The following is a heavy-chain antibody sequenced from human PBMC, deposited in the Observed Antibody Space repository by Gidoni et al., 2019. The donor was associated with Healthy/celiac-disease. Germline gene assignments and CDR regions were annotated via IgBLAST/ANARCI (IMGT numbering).Heavy chain of an antibody. CDR3: TTDPRRIAVAGRFDY. Sequence: CPASGFTFSNAWMSWVRQAPGKGLEWVGRIKSKTDGGTTDYAAPVKGRFTISRDDSKNTLYLQMHSLKTEDTAVYYCTTDPRRIAVAGRFDYWGQGTLVTVSS. V-gene: IGHV3-15*01. J-gene: IGHJ4*02. CDR2: IKSKTDGGTT. CDR1: GFTFSNAW. D-gene: IGHD6-19*01.